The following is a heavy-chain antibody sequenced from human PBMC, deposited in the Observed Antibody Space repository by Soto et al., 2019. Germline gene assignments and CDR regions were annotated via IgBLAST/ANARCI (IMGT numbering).Heavy chain of an antibody. V-gene: IGHV3-23*01. CDR2: IGGSGGSP. Sequence: EVQLLESGGGLVQPGGSLRLSCAVSGFSFSNYAMSWVRQAPGKGLEWVSAIGGSGGSPYYADSVKGRFTISRDNSKNTLYLQMNSLRADDTAVYYCAKDKPSSTAYDYWGQGSLVTVSS. J-gene: IGHJ4*02. CDR1: GFSFSNYA. CDR3: AKDKPSSTAYDY.